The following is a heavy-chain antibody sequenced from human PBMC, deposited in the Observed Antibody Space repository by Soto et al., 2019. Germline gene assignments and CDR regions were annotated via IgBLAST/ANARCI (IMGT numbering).Heavy chain of an antibody. J-gene: IGHJ4*02. CDR1: DCKCSHVG. Sequence: GVSKRLSSIASDCKCSHVGRNWVRKTPGKGLEWVGRIKREIDGGTTDYAAPVKGRFTISRDDSKNTLYLQMNRLKTDDTAVYYCTRVRLGSSRSSDYWGQGILVTVSS. CDR3: TRVRLGSSRSSDY. D-gene: IGHD6-19*01. CDR2: IKREIDGGTT. V-gene: IGHV3-15*07.